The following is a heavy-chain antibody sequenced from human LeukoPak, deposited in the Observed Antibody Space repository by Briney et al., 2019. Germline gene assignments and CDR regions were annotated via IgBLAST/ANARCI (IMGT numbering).Heavy chain of an antibody. CDR1: GGSINNGGYY. CDR2: IYYSGSS. CDR3: ARHDNYGRAFDI. J-gene: IGHJ3*02. V-gene: IGHV4-31*03. D-gene: IGHD4-17*01. Sequence: SETLSLTCTVSGGSINNGGYYWSWIRQHPGKGLEWIGYIYYSGSSYYNPSLRSRVTISVGTSKNHFSLKLSSVTAADTAMYYCARHDNYGRAFDIWGQGTMVTVSS.